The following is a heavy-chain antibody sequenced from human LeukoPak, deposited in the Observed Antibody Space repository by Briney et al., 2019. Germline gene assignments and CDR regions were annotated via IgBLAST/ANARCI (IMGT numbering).Heavy chain of an antibody. J-gene: IGHJ6*04. CDR3: AKGDVWGYSGYAMAMDV. Sequence: GGSLRLSCAASGFTLSSYWMHWVRQAPGKGLVWVARINSDGSSTSYADSVKGRFTISRDNAKNTLYLQMNSLRAEDTAVYYCAKGDVWGYSGYAMAMDVWGKGTTVTVSS. CDR1: GFTLSSYW. CDR2: INSDGSST. V-gene: IGHV3-74*01. D-gene: IGHD5-12*01.